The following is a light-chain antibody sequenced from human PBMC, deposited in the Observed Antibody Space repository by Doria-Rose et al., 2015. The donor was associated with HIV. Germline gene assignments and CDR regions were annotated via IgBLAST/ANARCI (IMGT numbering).Light chain of an antibody. J-gene: IGKJ4*01. V-gene: IGKV3-20*01. CDR1: QSVSSSY. Sequence: LSPGERVTLSCRASQSVSSSYLAWYQQKPGQAPRLLIYGASSRATGIPDRFSGSGSGTDFTLTISRLEPEDFAVYYCQQYGSSPLTFGGGTKVEIK. CDR2: GAS. CDR3: QQYGSSPLT.